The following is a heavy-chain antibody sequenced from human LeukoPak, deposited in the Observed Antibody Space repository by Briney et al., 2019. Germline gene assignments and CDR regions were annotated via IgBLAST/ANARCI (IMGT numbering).Heavy chain of an antibody. CDR3: VRWPSGSYPYYYYYGMDV. J-gene: IGHJ6*04. V-gene: IGHV3-48*03. D-gene: IGHD3-10*01. CDR2: ITGSGDVT. Sequence: PGGSLRLSCAASGFTFSSYEMNWGRQAPGKGLEWVSYITGSGDVTYYADSVKGRFSISRDNAKNSLYLQMNSLRAEDTAIYYCVRWPSGSYPYYYYYGMDVWGTGTTVTVSS. CDR1: GFTFSSYE.